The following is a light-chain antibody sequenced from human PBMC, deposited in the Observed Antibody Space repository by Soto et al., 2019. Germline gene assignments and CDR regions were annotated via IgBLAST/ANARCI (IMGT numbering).Light chain of an antibody. CDR2: GAS. Sequence: EIVLTQSPGTLSLSPGERATLSCRASQSVSSSYLAWYQQKPGQAPRLLIYGASSRATGIPDRFSGSGSGIDFNLTISRVEPEDFAVYYCQQYGSSPLYSFGQGTKLEIK. CDR1: QSVSSSY. V-gene: IGKV3-20*01. CDR3: QQYGSSPLYS. J-gene: IGKJ2*03.